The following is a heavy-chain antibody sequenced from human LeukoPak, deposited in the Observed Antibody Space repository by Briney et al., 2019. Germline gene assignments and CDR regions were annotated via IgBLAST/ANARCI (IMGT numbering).Heavy chain of an antibody. CDR2: IWYDGSNK. CDR1: GFTFSSYG. CDR3: ARVGGGVRYFDWENAPNYFDY. J-gene: IGHJ4*02. V-gene: IGHV3-33*01. D-gene: IGHD3-9*01. Sequence: GRSLRLSCAASGFTFSSYGMHWVRQAPGKGLEWVAVIWYDGSNKYYADSVKGRFTISRDNSKNTLYLQMNSLRAEDTAVYYCARVGGGVRYFDWENAPNYFDYWGQGTLVTVSS.